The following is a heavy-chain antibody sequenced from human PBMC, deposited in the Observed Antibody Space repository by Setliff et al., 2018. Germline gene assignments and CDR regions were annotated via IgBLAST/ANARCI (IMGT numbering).Heavy chain of an antibody. J-gene: IGHJ4*02. CDR2: INQYGSEK. CDR1: GFTFSNYW. CDR3: GALSGLRGYTYGFVDF. Sequence: GGSLRLSCEASGFTFSNYWMSWVRQTAGKGLEWVAYINQYGSEKYYVDSVKGRFTVSRDNAKKSLDLQMNSLRVDDTAVYYCGALSGLRGYTYGFVDFWGQGTLVTVSS. D-gene: IGHD5-18*01. V-gene: IGHV3-7*01.